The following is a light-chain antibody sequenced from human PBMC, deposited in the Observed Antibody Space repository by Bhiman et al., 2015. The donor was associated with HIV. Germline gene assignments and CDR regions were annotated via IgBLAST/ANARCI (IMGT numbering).Light chain of an antibody. J-gene: IGLJ1*01. Sequence: SYELTQPPSVSVSPGQTASITCSGDQLGDKYTFWYQQKPGQSPVVVIYQDNKRPSGIPERFSGSNSGTTATLTITGTQALDEADYYCQAWDSGTAVFGTGTKVTVL. CDR2: QDN. V-gene: IGLV3-1*01. CDR3: QAWDSGTAV. CDR1: QLGDKY.